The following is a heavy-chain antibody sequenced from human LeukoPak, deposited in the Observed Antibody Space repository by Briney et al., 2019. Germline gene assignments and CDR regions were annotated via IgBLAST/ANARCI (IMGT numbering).Heavy chain of an antibody. CDR1: GGSISSSSYY. CDR2: IYYSGST. J-gene: IGHJ4*02. Sequence: KPSETLSLACTVSGGSISSSSYYWGWIRQPPGKGLEWIGSIYYSGSTNYNPSLKSRVTISVDTSKNQFSLKLSSVTAADTAVYYCARGLLPDYWGQGTLVTVSS. D-gene: IGHD2/OR15-2a*01. V-gene: IGHV4-39*07. CDR3: ARGLLPDY.